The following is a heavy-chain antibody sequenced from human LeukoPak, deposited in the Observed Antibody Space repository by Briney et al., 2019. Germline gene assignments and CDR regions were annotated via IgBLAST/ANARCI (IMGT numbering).Heavy chain of an antibody. Sequence: SVKVSCKASGGTFSSYAISWVRQAPGQGLEWMGGIIPVFGTSNYAQKFQGRVTITADESTRTAYMELSSLRSEDTAVYYCARVSGGRYCSTTSCYMRGWFDPWGQGTLVTVSS. CDR2: IIPVFGTS. CDR3: ARVSGGRYCSTTSCYMRGWFDP. V-gene: IGHV1-69*13. J-gene: IGHJ5*02. CDR1: GGTFSSYA. D-gene: IGHD2-2*02.